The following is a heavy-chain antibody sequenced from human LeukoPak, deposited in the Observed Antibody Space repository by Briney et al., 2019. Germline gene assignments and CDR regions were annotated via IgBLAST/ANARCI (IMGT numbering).Heavy chain of an antibody. CDR3: AKGPVYAFFFDY. CDR2: IIGGGGST. D-gene: IGHD5/OR15-5a*01. V-gene: IGHV3-23*01. J-gene: IGHJ4*02. Sequence: GGTLRLSCAASGFPFSSHGMSWVRQAPGKGLEWVSGIIGGGGSTYYADSVKGRFTISGDNSKNTLYLQMNSLRAEDTAVYYCAKGPVYAFFFDYWGQGTLVTVSS. CDR1: GFPFSSHG.